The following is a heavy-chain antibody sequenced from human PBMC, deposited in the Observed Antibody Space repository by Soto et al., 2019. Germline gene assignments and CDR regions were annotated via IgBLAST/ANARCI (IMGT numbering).Heavy chain of an antibody. J-gene: IGHJ4*02. Sequence: PGGSLRLSCAAAGFDFEDYAMHWVRQVPGKGLEWVSLTNSDGTDSYYMDSVKGRFTISRDNAKSILYLQMDRLRPEDTALYFCAKSLYYYDSSPLDHWGQGTLVTVSS. CDR3: AKSLYYYDSSPLDH. CDR1: GFDFEDYA. CDR2: TNSDGTDS. V-gene: IGHV3-43D*04. D-gene: IGHD3-22*01.